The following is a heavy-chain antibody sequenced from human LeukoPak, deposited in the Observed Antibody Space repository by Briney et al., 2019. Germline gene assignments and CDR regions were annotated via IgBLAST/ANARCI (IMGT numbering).Heavy chain of an antibody. D-gene: IGHD3-22*01. CDR2: IYYSGST. J-gene: IGHJ1*01. V-gene: IGHV4-39*07. CDR3: ARVRKGSSGYSEYVEQ. Sequence: SETLSLTCTVSGGSISSSSCYWGWIRQPPGKGLEWIGNIYYSGSTYYSPSLKSRVTISVDTSKNQFSLKLNSVTAADTAVYHCARVRKGSSGYSEYVEQWGQGTLVTVSS. CDR1: GGSISSSSCY.